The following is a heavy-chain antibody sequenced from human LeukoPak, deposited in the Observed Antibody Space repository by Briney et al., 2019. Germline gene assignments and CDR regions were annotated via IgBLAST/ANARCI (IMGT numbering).Heavy chain of an antibody. CDR3: ARERRSSSGWEIDY. V-gene: IGHV1-69*04. D-gene: IGHD6-19*01. CDR1: GGTFSSYA. CDR2: IIPIRGIA. Sequence: ASVKVSCKASGGTFSSYAISWVRQAPGQGLEWMGRIIPIRGIANYAQKFQGRATITADKSTSTAYMELSSLRSEDTAVYYCARERRSSSGWEIDYWGQGTLVTVSS. J-gene: IGHJ4*02.